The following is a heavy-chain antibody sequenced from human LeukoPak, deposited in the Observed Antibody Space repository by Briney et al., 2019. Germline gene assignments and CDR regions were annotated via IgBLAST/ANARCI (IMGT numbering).Heavy chain of an antibody. V-gene: IGHV1-2*02. D-gene: IGHD5-18*01. CDR3: ARGYSDYEKTSHHYMDV. CDR1: GYTFTGYY. J-gene: IGHJ6*03. Sequence: ASVKVSCKASGYTFTGYYMHWVRQAPGQGLEWMGWINPNSGGTNYAQKFQGRVTMTRDTSISTAYMELSRLRSDDTAVYYCARGYSDYEKTSHHYMDVWGKGTTVTVSS. CDR2: INPNSGGT.